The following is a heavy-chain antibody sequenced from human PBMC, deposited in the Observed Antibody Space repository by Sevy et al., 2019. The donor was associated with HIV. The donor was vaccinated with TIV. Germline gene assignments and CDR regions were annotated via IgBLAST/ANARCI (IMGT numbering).Heavy chain of an antibody. Sequence: ASVKVSCKASGGTFSSYAISWVRQAPGQGLEWMGGIIPIFGTANYTQKFQGRVTITADESTSTAYMELRSLSSEDTAVYYCARGPDYYDSSGRDAFDIWGQGTMVTVSS. CDR1: GGTFSSYA. CDR2: IIPIFGTA. V-gene: IGHV1-69*13. J-gene: IGHJ3*02. CDR3: ARGPDYYDSSGRDAFDI. D-gene: IGHD3-22*01.